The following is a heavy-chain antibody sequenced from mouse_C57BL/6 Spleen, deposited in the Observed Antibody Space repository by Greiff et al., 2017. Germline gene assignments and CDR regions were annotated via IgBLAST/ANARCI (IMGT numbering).Heavy chain of an antibody. V-gene: IGHV1-76*01. Sequence: QVQLQQSGAELVRPGASVKLSCKASGYTFTDSYINWVKQRPGQGLEWIARIYPGSGNAYYNEKFKGKATLTAEKSSSTAYMQLSSLTSEDSAIYYCARGNSSDYAMDYWGQGTSVTVSS. CDR1: GYTFTDSY. CDR3: ARGNSSDYAMDY. D-gene: IGHD3-1*01. CDR2: IYPGSGNA. J-gene: IGHJ4*01.